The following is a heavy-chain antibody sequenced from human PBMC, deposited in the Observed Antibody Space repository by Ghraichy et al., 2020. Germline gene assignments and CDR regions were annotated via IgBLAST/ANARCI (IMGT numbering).Heavy chain of an antibody. V-gene: IGHV4-39*01. J-gene: IGHJ5*02. CDR1: GGSISSSSYY. D-gene: IGHD3-16*01. Sequence: SETLSLTCTVSGGSISSSSYYWGWIRQPPGNGLEWIGSIYYSGSTYYNPSLKSRVTISVDTSKNQFSLKLSSVTAADTAVYYCARITLRDPNNWFDPWGQGTLVTVSS. CDR2: IYYSGST. CDR3: ARITLRDPNNWFDP.